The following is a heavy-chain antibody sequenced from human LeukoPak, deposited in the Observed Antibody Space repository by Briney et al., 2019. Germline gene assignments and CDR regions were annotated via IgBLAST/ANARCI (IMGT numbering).Heavy chain of an antibody. D-gene: IGHD3-22*01. CDR2: INHSGST. CDR1: GGSFSGYY. V-gene: IGHV4-34*01. J-gene: IGHJ4*02. Sequence: SETLSLTCAVYGGSFSGYYWSWIRQPPGKGPEWIGEINHSGSTNHSPSLKSRVTISVDTSKNQFSLKLRSVTAADTAVYYCARGPLYYYDSSSRSYYFDYWGQGTLVTVSS. CDR3: ARGPLYYYDSSSRSYYFDY.